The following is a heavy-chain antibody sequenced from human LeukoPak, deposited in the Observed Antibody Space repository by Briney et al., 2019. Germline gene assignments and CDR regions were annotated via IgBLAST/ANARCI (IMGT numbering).Heavy chain of an antibody. CDR2: ISHDGSNK. V-gene: IGHV3-30*18. CDR1: GFTFSSYG. D-gene: IGHD6-6*01. Sequence: PGGSLRLSCAASGFTFSSYGMHWVRQAPGKGLEWVAVISHDGSNKYYADSVKGRFTISRDNSKNTLYLQMNSLRAEDTAVYYCAKGGSRSSSSRYYYYMDVWGKGTTVTVSS. J-gene: IGHJ6*03. CDR3: AKGGSRSSSSRYYYYMDV.